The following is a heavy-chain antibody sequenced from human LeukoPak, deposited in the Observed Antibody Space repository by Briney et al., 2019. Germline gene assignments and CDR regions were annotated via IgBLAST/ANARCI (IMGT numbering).Heavy chain of an antibody. D-gene: IGHD2-2*01. J-gene: IGHJ4*02. CDR2: INPSGGST. CDR3: ARAPLGLCSTSCYSLDY. V-gene: IGHV1-46*01. Sequence: ASVKVACKASGYTFTSYYMHWVRQAPGQGLEWMGIINPSGGSTSYAQKFQGRVTMTRDMSTSTVYMELSSLRSEDTAVYYCARAPLGLCSTSCYSLDYWGQGTLVTVSS. CDR1: GYTFTSYY.